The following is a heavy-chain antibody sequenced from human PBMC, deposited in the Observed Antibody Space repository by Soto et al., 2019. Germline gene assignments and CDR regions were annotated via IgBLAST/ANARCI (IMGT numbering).Heavy chain of an antibody. J-gene: IGHJ5*02. D-gene: IGHD6-13*01. CDR2: IYYSGST. V-gene: IGHV4-61*01. CDR3: AREVGIAAAGTNWFDP. CDR1: GGSVSSGSYY. Sequence: SETLSLTCTVSGGSVSSGSYYWSWIRQPPGKGLEWIGYIYYSGSTNYNPSLKSRVTISVDTSKNQFSLKLSSVTAADTAVYYCAREVGIAAAGTNWFDPWGQGTLVTVS.